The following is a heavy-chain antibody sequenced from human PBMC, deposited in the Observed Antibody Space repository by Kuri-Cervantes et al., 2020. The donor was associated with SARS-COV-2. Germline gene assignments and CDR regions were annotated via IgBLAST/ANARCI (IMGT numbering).Heavy chain of an antibody. CDR3: AKDWLPDDAFDI. D-gene: IGHD6-19*01. CDR1: GFTLSSYA. J-gene: IGHJ3*02. CDR2: ISGSGGST. Sequence: GGSLRLSCAASGFTLSSYAMSWVRQAPGEGLEWVSAISGSGGSTYYADSVKGRFTISRDNSKNTLYLQMNSLRAEDTAVYYCAKDWLPDDAFDIWGQGTMVTVSS. V-gene: IGHV3-23*01.